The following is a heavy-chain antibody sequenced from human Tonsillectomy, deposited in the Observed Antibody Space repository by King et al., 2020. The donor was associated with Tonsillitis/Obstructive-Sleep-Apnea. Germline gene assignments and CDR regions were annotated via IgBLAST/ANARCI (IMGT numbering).Heavy chain of an antibody. V-gene: IGHV4-59*01. CDR3: ARSYGSGSYFDY. Sequence: QLQESGPGLVRPSETLSLTCTVSGGSISSYYWSWIRQPPGKGLEWIGYIHYSGSTKYNPSLQSRVTISVDTSKNQFSLKLSSVTAADTAVYYCARSYGSGSYFDYWGQGALVSVSS. CDR1: GGSISSYY. CDR2: IHYSGST. D-gene: IGHD3-10*01. J-gene: IGHJ4*02.